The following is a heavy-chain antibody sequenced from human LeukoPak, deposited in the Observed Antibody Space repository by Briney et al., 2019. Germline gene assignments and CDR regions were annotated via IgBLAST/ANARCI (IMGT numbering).Heavy chain of an antibody. CDR1: GGSISSSSYY. CDR3: ASSSGYDYFFDY. Sequence: SETLSLTCTVSGGSISSSSYYWGWIRQPPGKGLEWIGSIYYSGSTYYNPSLKSRVTISVDTSKNQFSLKLSSVTAADTAVYYCASSSGYDYFFDYWGQGTLVTVSS. D-gene: IGHD5-12*01. J-gene: IGHJ4*02. V-gene: IGHV4-39*01. CDR2: IYYSGST.